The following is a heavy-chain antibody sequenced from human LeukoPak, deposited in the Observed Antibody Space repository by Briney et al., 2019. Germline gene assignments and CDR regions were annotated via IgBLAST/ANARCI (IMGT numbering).Heavy chain of an antibody. CDR3: ARGSVAADTSRDYCYYMDV. CDR1: RFIFSDYA. CDR2: ILYDGSNE. J-gene: IGHJ6*03. D-gene: IGHD6-25*01. V-gene: IGHV3-30*04. Sequence: GGSLRLSCAASRFIFSDYAMHWVRQAPGKGLEWVALILYDGSNEYYTDSVKGRFTISRDNAKNTLDLQMNSLRTDDTAVYYCARGSVAADTSRDYCYYMDVWGKGTTVTVSS.